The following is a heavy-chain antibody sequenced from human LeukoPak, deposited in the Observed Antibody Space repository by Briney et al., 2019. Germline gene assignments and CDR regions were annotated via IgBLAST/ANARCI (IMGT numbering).Heavy chain of an antibody. D-gene: IGHD2-2*01. Sequence: ASVKVSCKASGYTFTSYGISWVRQAPGQGLEWMGWISAYNGNTNYAQKLQGRVTMTTDTSTSTAYVELRSLRSDDTAVYYCARDTEDIVVVPAAVNRFDPWGQGTLVTVSS. J-gene: IGHJ5*02. CDR2: ISAYNGNT. V-gene: IGHV1-18*04. CDR3: ARDTEDIVVVPAAVNRFDP. CDR1: GYTFTSYG.